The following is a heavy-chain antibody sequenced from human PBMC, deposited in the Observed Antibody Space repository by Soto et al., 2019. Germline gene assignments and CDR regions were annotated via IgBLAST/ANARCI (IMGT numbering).Heavy chain of an antibody. CDR3: AKDITGYCTGGSCPLAY. V-gene: IGHV3-23*01. Sequence: EVQLLQSGGGLVQPGGSLRLSCAASGFTFSNYAMTWVRQAPGQGLEWVSTISVIGGSTYYADSVKGRFSFSRDKSQNTLYLQMNSLRADDTALYYCAKDITGYCTGGSCPLAYWGQGTRVTVSS. D-gene: IGHD2-15*01. J-gene: IGHJ4*02. CDR2: ISVIGGST. CDR1: GFTFSNYA.